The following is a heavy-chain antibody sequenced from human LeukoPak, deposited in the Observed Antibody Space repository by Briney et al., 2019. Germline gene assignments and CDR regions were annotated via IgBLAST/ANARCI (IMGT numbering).Heavy chain of an antibody. J-gene: IGHJ4*02. V-gene: IGHV4-59*01. D-gene: IGHD2-21*01. Sequence: SETLSLTCTVSGGSISSYYWSWIRQPPGKGLEWIGYIYYSGSTNYNPSLKSRVTISVDTSKNQFSLKLSSVTAADTAAYYCARRVGLLPYAYFDYWGQGTLVTVSS. CDR3: ARRVGLLPYAYFDY. CDR1: GGSISSYY. CDR2: IYYSGST.